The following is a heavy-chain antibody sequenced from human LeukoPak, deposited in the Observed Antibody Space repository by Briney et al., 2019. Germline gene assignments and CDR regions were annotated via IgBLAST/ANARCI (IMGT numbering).Heavy chain of an antibody. CDR1: AYRFTGYY. D-gene: IGHD4-17*01. J-gene: IGHJ4*02. V-gene: IGHV1-2*02. Sequence: ASVKVSCKASAYRFTGYYIHWVRQAPGQGLEWMGWINLDIGAANYAQKFQGRVTLTWDASISTVYVELSRLRSDDTAVYYCATDPYGDYHLVYFDYWGQGTLVTVSS. CDR3: ATDPYGDYHLVYFDY. CDR2: INLDIGAA.